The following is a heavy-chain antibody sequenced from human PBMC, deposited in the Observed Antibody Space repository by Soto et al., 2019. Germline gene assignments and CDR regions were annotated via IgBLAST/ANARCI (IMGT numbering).Heavy chain of an antibody. CDR3: AKDKQQLVGGWFDP. Sequence: GGSLRLSCAASGFTFSGYAMSWVRQAPGKGLEWVSAISGSGGSTYYADSVKGRFTISRDNSKNTLYLQMNSLRAEDTAVYYCAKDKQQLVGGWFDPWGQGTLVTVSS. J-gene: IGHJ5*02. V-gene: IGHV3-23*01. CDR1: GFTFSGYA. D-gene: IGHD6-13*01. CDR2: ISGSGGST.